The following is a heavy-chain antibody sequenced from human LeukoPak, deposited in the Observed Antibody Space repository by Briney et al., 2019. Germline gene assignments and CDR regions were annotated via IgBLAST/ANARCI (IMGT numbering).Heavy chain of an antibody. CDR1: GFTFSSYG. CDR3: ARPTLLGYCSSTSCYEPYFDY. D-gene: IGHD2-2*01. CDR2: IWYDGSNK. J-gene: IGHJ4*02. Sequence: GGSLRLSCAASGFTFSSYGKHWVRQAPGKGLEWVAVIWYDGSNKYYADSVKGRFTISRDNSKNTLYLQMNSLRAEDTAVYYCARPTLLGYCSSTSCYEPYFDYWGQGTLVTVSS. V-gene: IGHV3-33*01.